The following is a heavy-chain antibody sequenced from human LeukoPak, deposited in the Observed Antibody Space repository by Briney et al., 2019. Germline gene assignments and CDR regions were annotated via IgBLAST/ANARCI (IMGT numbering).Heavy chain of an antibody. CDR3: ARARGVPSWFDR. Sequence: PGGSLRLSCAASGFAFSSYWMSWVRQAPGKGLEWVANIKEDGREKYYVDSVKGRFTISRDNAKNSLYLQMKSLRAEDTAVYYCARARGVPSWFDRWGQGTLVTVSS. J-gene: IGHJ5*02. D-gene: IGHD3-10*01. CDR1: GFAFSSYW. V-gene: IGHV3-7*01. CDR2: IKEDGREK.